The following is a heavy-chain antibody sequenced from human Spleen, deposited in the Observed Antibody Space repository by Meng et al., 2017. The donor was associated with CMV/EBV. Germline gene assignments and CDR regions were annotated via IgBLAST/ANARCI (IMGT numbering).Heavy chain of an antibody. V-gene: IGHV1-2*02. Sequence: ASVKVSCKASGYTFTGYYMHWVRQAPGQGLEWMGWIYPNTGDTNYAQKFQGRVTMTRDTAISTAYMELSRLRSDDTAVYYCARVKEDDFWSGHYGMDVWGQGTTVTVSS. CDR3: ARVKEDDFWSGHYGMDV. CDR2: IYPNTGDT. D-gene: IGHD3-3*01. CDR1: GYTFTGYY. J-gene: IGHJ6*02.